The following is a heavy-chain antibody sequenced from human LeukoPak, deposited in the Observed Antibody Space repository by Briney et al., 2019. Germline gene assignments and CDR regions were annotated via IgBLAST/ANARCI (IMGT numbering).Heavy chain of an antibody. CDR3: ARGSCSSTSCRNPRFDY. V-gene: IGHV1-2*02. Sequence: GASVKVSCKASGYTFTGYYMHWVRQAPGQGLEWMGWINPNSGGTNYAQKFQGRVTMTRDTSISTAYMELSRLRSDDTAVYYCARGSCSSTSCRNPRFDYWGQGTLVTVSS. D-gene: IGHD2-2*01. CDR1: GYTFTGYY. J-gene: IGHJ4*02. CDR2: INPNSGGT.